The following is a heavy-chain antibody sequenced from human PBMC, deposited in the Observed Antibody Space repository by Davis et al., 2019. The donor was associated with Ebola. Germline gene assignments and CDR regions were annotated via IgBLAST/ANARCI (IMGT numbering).Heavy chain of an antibody. CDR2: ISYDGSGK. J-gene: IGHJ4*02. CDR3: ARDFFEFSSSSFSDF. V-gene: IGHV3-30*03. Sequence: GESLKISCAASGFTFSIYGMHWVRQAPGKGPEWVASISYDGSGKYYADSVKGRFTISRDSSKNTLFLQMNSLRPDDTAVYYCARDFFEFSSSSFSDFWGQGTLVTVSP. CDR1: GFTFSIYG. D-gene: IGHD6-6*01.